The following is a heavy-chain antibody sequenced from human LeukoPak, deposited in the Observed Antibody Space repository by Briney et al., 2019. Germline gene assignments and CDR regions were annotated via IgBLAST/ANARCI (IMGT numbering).Heavy chain of an antibody. D-gene: IGHD3-16*02. CDR2: ISSSGTTI. V-gene: IGHV3-48*04. Sequence: GGSLRLSCAASGFTFSSYGMNWVRQAPGKGLEWVSYISSSGTTIHYADSVKGRFTISRDNAKNSVYLQMNSLRVEDTAVYYCARVRYQTADYWGQGTLVTVSS. CDR1: GFTFSSYG. J-gene: IGHJ4*02. CDR3: ARVRYQTADY.